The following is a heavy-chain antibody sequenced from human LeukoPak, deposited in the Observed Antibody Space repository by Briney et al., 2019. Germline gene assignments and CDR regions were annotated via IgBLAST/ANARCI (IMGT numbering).Heavy chain of an antibody. V-gene: IGHV3-7*04. CDR1: GFTFSSYW. D-gene: IGHD3-10*01. Sequence: LPGGSLRLSCAASGFTFSSYWMTWVRQGPGKGLEWVANLNQEGTEKYYEDSVKGRFTISRDNAKNSLDLQMNSVRAEDTAVYYCARGVYGSGPYYFDHWGQGTLVTVSS. J-gene: IGHJ4*02. CDR2: LNQEGTEK. CDR3: ARGVYGSGPYYFDH.